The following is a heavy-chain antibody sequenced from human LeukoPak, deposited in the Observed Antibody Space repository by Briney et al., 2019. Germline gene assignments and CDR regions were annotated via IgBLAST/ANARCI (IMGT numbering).Heavy chain of an antibody. CDR1: GFTFSSYS. CDR2: ISHDGSNK. V-gene: IGHV3-30*05. D-gene: IGHD6-6*01. Sequence: GGSLRLSCAASGFTFSSYSMNWVRQAPGKGLEWVAVISHDGSNKYYADSVKGRFTISRDNSKNTLYLQVNSLRAEGTAMYYCARVVVSSSSDYFDYWGQGTLVTVSS. J-gene: IGHJ4*02. CDR3: ARVVVSSSSDYFDY.